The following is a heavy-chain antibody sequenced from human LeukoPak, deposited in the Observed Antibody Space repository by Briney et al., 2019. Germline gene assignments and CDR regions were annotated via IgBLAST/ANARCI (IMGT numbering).Heavy chain of an antibody. D-gene: IGHD6-6*01. J-gene: IGHJ4*02. CDR1: GYTFSNYW. CDR3: ARVPYSISSMDY. Sequence: GEPLKISCKSSGYTFSNYWIGWVRQMPGKGLEWMGIIYPGDSDTRYSPSFEGPVSISADKSISTAYLQWSSLKASDTAMYYCARVPYSISSMDYWGQGTLVTVSS. CDR2: IYPGDSDT. V-gene: IGHV5-51*01.